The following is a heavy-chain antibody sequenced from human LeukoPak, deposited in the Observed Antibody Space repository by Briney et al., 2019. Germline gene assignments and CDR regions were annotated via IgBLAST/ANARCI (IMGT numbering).Heavy chain of an antibody. CDR2: INHSGST. V-gene: IGHV4-34*01. CDR3: ARGVATYYFDY. D-gene: IGHD5-12*01. J-gene: IGHJ4*02. Sequence: PSETLSLTCAVYAGSFSGYYWSWIRQPPGKGLEWTGEINHSGSTNYNPSLKSRVTISVDTSKNQFSLKLSSVTAADTAVYYCARGVATYYFDYWGQGTLVTVSS. CDR1: AGSFSGYY.